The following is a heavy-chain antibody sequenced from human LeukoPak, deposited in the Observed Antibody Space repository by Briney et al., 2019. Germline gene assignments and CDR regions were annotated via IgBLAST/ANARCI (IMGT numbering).Heavy chain of an antibody. D-gene: IGHD3-9*01. CDR2: IRTTAEGANYA. Sequence: GGSLRLSCATSGFTFTDYPMNWVRQAPGKGLEWVSNIRTTAEGANYAYYADSVKGRVTISRDDAKNTLYLHMNSLRDDDTAVYYCATDIRYAFDYWGQGILVTVSS. CDR1: GFTFTDYP. CDR3: ATDIRYAFDY. J-gene: IGHJ4*02. V-gene: IGHV3-48*02.